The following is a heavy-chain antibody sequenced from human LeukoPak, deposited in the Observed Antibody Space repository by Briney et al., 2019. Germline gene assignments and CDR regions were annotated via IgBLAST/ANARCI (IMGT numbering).Heavy chain of an antibody. CDR3: ARAFESGATSPFDY. V-gene: IGHV4-34*01. CDR2: INHSGST. D-gene: IGHD1-26*01. J-gene: IGHJ4*02. CDR1: GGSFSGYY. Sequence: SETLSLTCAVYGGSFSGYYWSWIRQPPGKGLEWIGEINHSGSTNYNPSLKSRVTISVDTSKNQFSLKLSSVTAADTAVYYCARAFESGATSPFDYWGQGTLVTVSS.